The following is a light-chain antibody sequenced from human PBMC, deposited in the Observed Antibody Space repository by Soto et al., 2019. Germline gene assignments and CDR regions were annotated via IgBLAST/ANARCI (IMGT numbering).Light chain of an antibody. CDR2: EVS. CDR3: SSYAGSNNLGV. J-gene: IGLJ3*02. Sequence: QSALTQPPSASGSPGQSVTISCTGTINDVGGYNYVSWYQQLPGKAPKLMIYEVSKRPSGVPDRFSGSKSGNMASLTVSGLQAEDEADYYCSSYAGSNNLGVFGGGTKVTVL. V-gene: IGLV2-8*01. CDR1: INDVGGYNY.